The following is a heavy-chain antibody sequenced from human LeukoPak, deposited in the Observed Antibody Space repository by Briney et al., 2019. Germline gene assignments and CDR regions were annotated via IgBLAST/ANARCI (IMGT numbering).Heavy chain of an antibody. CDR2: MNPNSGNT. CDR1: GYTFTSYD. V-gene: IGHV1-8*01. CDR3: ARDDNWFDP. J-gene: IGHJ5*02. Sequence: ASVKVSCKASGYTFTSYDINWVRQATGQGLEWMGWMNPNSGNTGYAQKFQGRVTMTRDTSISTAYMELSRLRSDDTAVYYCARDDNWFDPWGQGTLVTVSS.